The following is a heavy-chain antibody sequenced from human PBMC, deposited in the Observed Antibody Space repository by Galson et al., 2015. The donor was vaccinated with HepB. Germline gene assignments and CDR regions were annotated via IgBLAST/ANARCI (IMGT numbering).Heavy chain of an antibody. D-gene: IGHD2-2*01. Sequence: SQRLSCAASGFTFSSYSMNWVRQAPGKGLEWVSSISSSSSYIYYADSVKGRFTISRNNAKNSLYLQMNSLRAEDTAVYYCARDSGGSLGVPAVPGALYYYYGMDVWGQGTTVTVSS. J-gene: IGHJ6*02. CDR3: ARDSGGSLGVPAVPGALYYYYGMDV. CDR1: GFTFSSYS. CDR2: ISSSSSYI. V-gene: IGHV3-21*01.